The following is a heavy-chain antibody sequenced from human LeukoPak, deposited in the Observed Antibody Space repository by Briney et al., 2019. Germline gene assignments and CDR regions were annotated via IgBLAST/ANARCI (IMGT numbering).Heavy chain of an antibody. CDR3: ARDSGASPGGLDY. CDR1: GGSISSYY. Sequence: PSETLSLTCTVAGGSISSYYWSWIRQPPGKGLEWVGYIYYSGSNNYNPSLKIRVIITADTSKNQFSLESRSMTAADTSVYYCARDSGASPGGLDYWGPGTLVTVCS. CDR2: IYYSGSN. J-gene: IGHJ4*02. D-gene: IGHD1-26*01. V-gene: IGHV4-59*01.